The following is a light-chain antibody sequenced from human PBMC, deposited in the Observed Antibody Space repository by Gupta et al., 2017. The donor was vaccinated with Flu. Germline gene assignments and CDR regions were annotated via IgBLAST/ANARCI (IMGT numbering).Light chain of an antibody. J-gene: IGLJ2*01. CDR3: SSYTSGSTLVVA. CDR2: DVS. Sequence: HSALTQPASVSGSPGPSITISCTGTTSDVGGYNSVSWYQQRPGTAPKLMIYDVSNRPSGISNRFSGSKSGNTASLTISGLQAEDEADYYCSSYTSGSTLVVAFGGGTKLTVL. CDR1: TSDVGGYNS. V-gene: IGLV2-14*01.